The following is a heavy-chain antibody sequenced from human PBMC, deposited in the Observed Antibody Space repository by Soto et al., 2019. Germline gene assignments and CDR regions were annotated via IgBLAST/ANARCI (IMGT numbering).Heavy chain of an antibody. CDR3: AREGGIVGATAADY. J-gene: IGHJ4*02. Sequence: QVQLQESGPGLVKPSQTLSLTCTVSGGSISSGGYYWSWIRQHPGKGLERIGYIYYSGSTYYNPFLKCRVTISVDTSKNQFSLKLSSVTAADTAVYYCAREGGIVGATAADYWGQGTLVTVSS. CDR2: IYYSGST. CDR1: GGSISSGGYY. V-gene: IGHV4-31*03. D-gene: IGHD1-26*01.